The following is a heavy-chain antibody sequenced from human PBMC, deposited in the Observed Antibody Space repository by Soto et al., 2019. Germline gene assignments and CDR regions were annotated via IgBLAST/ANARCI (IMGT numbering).Heavy chain of an antibody. J-gene: IGHJ6*02. D-gene: IGHD6-13*01. CDR3: AKAAAVTYYYYYGMDV. Sequence: QVQLVQFGAEVKKPGASVKVSCKASGYTFTSYGISWVRQAPGQGLEWMGWISAYNGNTNYAQKLQGRVTMTTDTSTSTAYMELRSLRSDDTAVYYCAKAAAVTYYYYYGMDVWGQGTTVTVSS. CDR1: GYTFTSYG. V-gene: IGHV1-18*01. CDR2: ISAYNGNT.